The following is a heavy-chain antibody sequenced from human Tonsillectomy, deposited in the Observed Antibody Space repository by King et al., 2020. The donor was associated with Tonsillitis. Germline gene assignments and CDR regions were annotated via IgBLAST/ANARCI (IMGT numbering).Heavy chain of an antibody. J-gene: IGHJ4*02. V-gene: IGHV4-59*08. CDR2: IYYSGST. Sequence: VQMQESGPGLVKPSETLSLTCTVSGGSISSYYWSWIRQPPGKGLEWIGYIYYSGSTNYNPSLKSRVTISVDTSKNQFSLKLSSVTAADTAVYYCARHRRSLLSLYYFDYWGQGTLVTVSS. CDR3: ARHRRSLLSLYYFDY. CDR1: GGSISSYY. D-gene: IGHD3-10*01.